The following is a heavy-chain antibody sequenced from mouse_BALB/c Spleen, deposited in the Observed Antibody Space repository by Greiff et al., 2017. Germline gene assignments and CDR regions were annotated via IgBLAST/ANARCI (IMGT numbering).Heavy chain of an antibody. CDR2: ISSGGGST. CDR3: ARQTVAPWYFDV. V-gene: IGHV5-12-1*01. CDR1: GFAFSSYD. D-gene: IGHD1-1*01. Sequence: EVQLQQSGGGLVKPGGSLKLSCAASGFAFSSYDMSWVRQTPEKRLEWVAYISSGGGSTYYPDTVKGRFTISRDNAKNTLYLQMSSLKSEDTAMYYCARQTVAPWYFDVWGAGTTVTVSS. J-gene: IGHJ1*01.